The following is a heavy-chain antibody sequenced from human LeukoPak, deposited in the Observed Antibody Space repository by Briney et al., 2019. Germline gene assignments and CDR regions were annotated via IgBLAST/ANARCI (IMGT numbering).Heavy chain of an antibody. V-gene: IGHV3-48*02. J-gene: IGHJ4*02. CDR2: ISGNSTSI. CDR1: GFTFSSSE. D-gene: IGHD3-10*01. CDR3: DYHGN. Sequence: GGSLRLSCAASGFTFSSSEMNWMRRAPGKGLEWLSSISGNSTSIYYADSVKGRFTISRDNVKNLLYLQMNSLRDEDTAVYYCDYHGNWGQGTLVTVSS.